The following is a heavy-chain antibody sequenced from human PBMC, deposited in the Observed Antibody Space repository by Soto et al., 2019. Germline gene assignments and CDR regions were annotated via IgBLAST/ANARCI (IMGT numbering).Heavy chain of an antibody. J-gene: IGHJ3*02. Sequence: GGSLRLSCAASGLIFSNYKMHWVRQAPGKGLVWVSRINTDGSIIDYADSVKGRFTISRDNSKNTLYLQMNSLRAEDTAVYYCARARPCGGDCYLGAFDIWGQGTMVTVSS. CDR1: GLIFSNYK. V-gene: IGHV3-74*01. CDR2: INTDGSII. CDR3: ARARPCGGDCYLGAFDI. D-gene: IGHD2-21*02.